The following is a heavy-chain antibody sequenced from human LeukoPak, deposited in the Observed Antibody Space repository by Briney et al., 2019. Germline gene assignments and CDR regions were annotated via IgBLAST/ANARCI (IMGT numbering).Heavy chain of an antibody. D-gene: IGHD2-15*01. Sequence: GASVTVSCKASGYTFTSYGISWVRQAPGQGLEWMGWISAYNGNTNYAQKLQGRVTMTTDTSTSTAYMELRSLRSDDTAVYYCARDRVAITEWWPLNRRSHYFDYWGQGTLVTVSS. J-gene: IGHJ4*02. CDR3: ARDRVAITEWWPLNRRSHYFDY. CDR1: GYTFTSYG. CDR2: ISAYNGNT. V-gene: IGHV1-18*01.